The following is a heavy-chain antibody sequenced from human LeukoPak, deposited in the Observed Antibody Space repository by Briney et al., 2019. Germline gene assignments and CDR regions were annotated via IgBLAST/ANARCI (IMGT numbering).Heavy chain of an antibody. CDR1: GFTFSSYS. CDR3: ASVRASGSYSSSFGEAFDI. V-gene: IGHV3-21*01. CDR2: ISSSSSYI. J-gene: IGHJ3*02. D-gene: IGHD6-13*01. Sequence: GGSLRLSCAASGFTFSSYSMNWVRQAPGKGLEWVSSISSSSSYIYYADLVKGRFTISRDNAKNSLYLQMNSLRAEDTAVYYCASVRASGSYSSSFGEAFDIWGQGTMVTVSS.